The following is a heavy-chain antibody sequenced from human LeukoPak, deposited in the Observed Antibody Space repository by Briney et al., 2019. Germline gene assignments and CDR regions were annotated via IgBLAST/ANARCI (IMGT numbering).Heavy chain of an antibody. D-gene: IGHD3-10*01. CDR1: GYTFTGYY. CDR2: INPNSGGT. V-gene: IGHV1-2*02. Sequence: GASVKVSCKASGYTFTGYYMHWVRQAPGQGLEWMGWINPNSGGTNYAQKFQGRVTMTRDTSISTAYMELSRLRSEDTAVYYCARDVSGSYYSLDYWGQGTLVTVSS. J-gene: IGHJ4*02. CDR3: ARDVSGSYYSLDY.